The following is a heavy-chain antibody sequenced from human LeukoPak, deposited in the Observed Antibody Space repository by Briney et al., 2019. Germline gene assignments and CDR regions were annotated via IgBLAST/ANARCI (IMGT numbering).Heavy chain of an antibody. CDR3: ARGAQTYYDKAPVDY. Sequence: SETLSLTCTVSGGSISSSSYHWGWIRQPSGEGLEWIGTIYYSGSTYYNPSLKSRVTISVDTSKNQFSLKLSSVTAADTAVYYCARGAQTYYDKAPVDYWGQGTLVTVSS. CDR1: GGSISSSSYH. V-gene: IGHV4-39*01. D-gene: IGHD3-22*01. J-gene: IGHJ4*02. CDR2: IYYSGST.